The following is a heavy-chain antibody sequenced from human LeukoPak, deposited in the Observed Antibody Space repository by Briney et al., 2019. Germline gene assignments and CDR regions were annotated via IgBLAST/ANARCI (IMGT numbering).Heavy chain of an antibody. CDR1: GYTFTSFY. Sequence: ASVKVSCKASGYTFTSFYMQWVRQAPGQGLEWMGIINPSGGSTNYAQKLHGRVTMTTDTSTSTAYMELRSLSSDDTAVYYCARDPTLTTVNSNWFDPWGQGTLVTVSS. CDR2: INPSGGST. V-gene: IGHV1-46*01. J-gene: IGHJ5*02. D-gene: IGHD4-11*01. CDR3: ARDPTLTTVNSNWFDP.